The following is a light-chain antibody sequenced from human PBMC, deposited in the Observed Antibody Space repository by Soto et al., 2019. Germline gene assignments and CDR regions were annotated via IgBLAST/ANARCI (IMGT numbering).Light chain of an antibody. CDR1: QGISSY. CDR2: AAS. V-gene: IGKV1-8*01. CDR3: QHYYSPWLT. J-gene: IGKJ4*02. Sequence: AIRMTQSPSSLSASTGDRVTITCRASQGISSYLAWYQQKPGRAPKLLIYAASTLQSGVPSRFSRRGCVTDFTLTISCLQAEDLASYYCQHYYSPWLTFGGGTKVEIK.